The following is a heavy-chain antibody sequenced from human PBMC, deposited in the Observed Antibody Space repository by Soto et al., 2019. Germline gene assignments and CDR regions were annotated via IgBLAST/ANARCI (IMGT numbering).Heavy chain of an antibody. Sequence: PGESLKISCKGSGYSFTSYWISWVRQMPGKGREWMGRIDPSDSYTNYSPSFQGHVTIAADKSISTAYLQWSSLKASDTAMYYCARRNESIYGDSSFDCWGRGTLVTVAS. CDR3: ARRNESIYGDSSFDC. J-gene: IGHJ4*02. CDR2: IDPSDSYT. D-gene: IGHD4-17*01. V-gene: IGHV5-10-1*01. CDR1: GYSFTSYW.